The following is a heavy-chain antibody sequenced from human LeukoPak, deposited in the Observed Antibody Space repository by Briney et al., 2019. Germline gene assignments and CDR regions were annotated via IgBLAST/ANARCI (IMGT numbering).Heavy chain of an antibody. V-gene: IGHV3-21*01. CDR1: GFSFSSFS. CDR3: ARGYSGSYRVDY. Sequence: GGSLRLSCAASGFSFSSFSMNWVRQAPGKGLEWVSSISTSSGYKYYADSMKGRFTVSRDNAKNSLYLQMNSLRAEDTAVYYCARGYSGSYRVDYWGQGTLVTVSS. CDR2: ISTSSGYK. D-gene: IGHD1-26*01. J-gene: IGHJ4*02.